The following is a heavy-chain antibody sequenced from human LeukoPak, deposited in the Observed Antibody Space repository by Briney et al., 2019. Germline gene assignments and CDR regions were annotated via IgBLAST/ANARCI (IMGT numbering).Heavy chain of an antibody. V-gene: IGHV3-48*04. Sequence: AGGSLTLSCAASGFTFSPYPMNWVRQAPGKGLEWVSYISGPSDTIHYADSVKGRFTISRDNAKNSLYLQMNSLGAEDTAVYYCARDLGRDRYFDSWGQGTLVTVSS. CDR3: ARDLGRDRYFDS. CDR1: GFTFSPYP. J-gene: IGHJ4*02. CDR2: ISGPSDTI. D-gene: IGHD5-24*01.